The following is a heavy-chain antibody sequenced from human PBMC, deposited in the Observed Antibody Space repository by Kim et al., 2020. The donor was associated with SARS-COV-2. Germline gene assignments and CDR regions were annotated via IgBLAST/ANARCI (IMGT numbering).Heavy chain of an antibody. J-gene: IGHJ4*02. CDR3: ARGFLYYDMSGYFDY. CDR2: ISSSSSYT. D-gene: IGHD3-9*01. CDR1: GFTFSDYY. V-gene: IGHV3-11*05. Sequence: GGSLRLSCAASGFTFSDYYMSWIRQAPGKGLEWVSYISSSSSYTNYADSVKGRFTISRDNAKNSLYLQMNSLRAEDTAVYYCARGFLYYDMSGYFDYWGQGTLVTVSS.